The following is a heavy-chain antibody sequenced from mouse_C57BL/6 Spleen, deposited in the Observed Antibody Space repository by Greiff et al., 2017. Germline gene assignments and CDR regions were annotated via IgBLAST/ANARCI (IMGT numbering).Heavy chain of an antibody. J-gene: IGHJ4*01. CDR2: ISSGSSTI. Sequence: EVKLVESGGGLVKPGGSLKLSCAASGFTFSDYGMHWVRQAPEKGLGWVAYISSGSSTIYYADKVKGRFTISRDNAKNTLFLQMTRLRSEDTAMYYCARGGSVVDYAMDYWGQGTSVTVSS. CDR1: GFTFSDYG. V-gene: IGHV5-17*01. CDR3: ARGGSVVDYAMDY. D-gene: IGHD1-1*01.